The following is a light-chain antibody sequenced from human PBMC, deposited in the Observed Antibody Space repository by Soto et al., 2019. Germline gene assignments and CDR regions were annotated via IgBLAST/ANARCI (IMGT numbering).Light chain of an antibody. CDR3: QQSYSTLGYT. CDR2: AAS. J-gene: IGKJ5*01. CDR1: QSISSY. Sequence: DIQMTRSPSSLSASVGDRVTITFRASQSISSYLNWYQQKPGKAPKLLIYAASSLQSGVPSRFSGSGSGTDFTLTISSLQPEDFATYYCQQSYSTLGYTFGQGTRLEIK. V-gene: IGKV1-39*01.